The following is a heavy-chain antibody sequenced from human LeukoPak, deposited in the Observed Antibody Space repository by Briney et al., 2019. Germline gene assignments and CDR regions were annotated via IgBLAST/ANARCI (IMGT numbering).Heavy chain of an antibody. CDR3: ARTEGTVAYDS. CDR1: GFTFSNYW. Sequence: GGSLRLSCAASGFTFSNYWMHWVRHAPGKGLVWVSRINSDGSGTTYADSVRGRFTISRDNAKNTLYLQVNSPRAEDTAVYYCARTEGTVAYDSWGQGTLVTVSS. CDR2: INSDGSGT. J-gene: IGHJ5*01. V-gene: IGHV3-74*01. D-gene: IGHD4-23*01.